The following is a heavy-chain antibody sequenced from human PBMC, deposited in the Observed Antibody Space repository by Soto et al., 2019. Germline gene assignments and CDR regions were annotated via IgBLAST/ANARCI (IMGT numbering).Heavy chain of an antibody. CDR1: GFTISNNY. J-gene: IGHJ4*02. CDR2: ILYDGRKT. Sequence: PGGSLRLSCAASGFTISNNYTNWVRQAPGKGLEWVAVILYDGRKTYYADSMKGRFTISRDNSKNTLFLQMNSLREEDTAFYYCAKDRGALRWSEEHYYFDYWGQGALVTVSS. V-gene: IGHV3-30*18. CDR3: AKDRGALRWSEEHYYFDY. D-gene: IGHD4-17*01.